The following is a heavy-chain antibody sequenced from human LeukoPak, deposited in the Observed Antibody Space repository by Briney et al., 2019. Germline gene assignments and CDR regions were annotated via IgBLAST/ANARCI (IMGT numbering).Heavy chain of an antibody. CDR1: GFTVSSNY. Sequence: GGSLRLSCAASGFTVSSNYMSWVRQAPENGLEWVSVIYSGGSTYYADSVKGRFTISRDNSKNTLYLQMNSLRAEDTAVYYCARPYSSGWYSIDYWGQGTLVTVSS. J-gene: IGHJ4*02. D-gene: IGHD6-19*01. V-gene: IGHV3-53*01. CDR2: IYSGGST. CDR3: ARPYSSGWYSIDY.